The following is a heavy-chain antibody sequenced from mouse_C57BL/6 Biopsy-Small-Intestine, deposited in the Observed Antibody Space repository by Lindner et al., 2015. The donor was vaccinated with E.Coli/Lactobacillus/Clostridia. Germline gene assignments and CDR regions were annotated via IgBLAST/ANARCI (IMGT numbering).Heavy chain of an antibody. J-gene: IGHJ4*01. V-gene: IGHV1-14*01. CDR2: VNPYTDNT. CDR3: ARSYFSNQGAMDY. CDR1: GYTFTSYF. Sequence: VQLQESGPELVKPGTSVKMSCKASGYTFTSYFMHWVKQKPGQGLEWIGYVNPYTDNTKYNEMFKGKATLTSDKSSSTAYMELSSLTSEDSAVYFCARSYFSNQGAMDYWGQGTSVTVSS. D-gene: IGHD2-5*01.